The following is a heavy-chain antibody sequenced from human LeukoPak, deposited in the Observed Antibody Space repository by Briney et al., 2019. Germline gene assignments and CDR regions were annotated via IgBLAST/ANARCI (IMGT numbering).Heavy chain of an antibody. CDR3: AKSLGGSGWYRGYYYYHSMDV. D-gene: IGHD6-19*01. CDR2: INWNSDSI. CDR1: GFNFDVYG. J-gene: IGHJ6*02. Sequence: GRSLRLSCAASGFNFDVYGMHWVRQAPGKGLEWVSDINWNSDSINYADSVKGRFTISRDNAKNSLYLQMNSLRAEDTALYYCAKSLGGSGWYRGYYYYHSMDVWGQGTTVTVSS. V-gene: IGHV3-9*01.